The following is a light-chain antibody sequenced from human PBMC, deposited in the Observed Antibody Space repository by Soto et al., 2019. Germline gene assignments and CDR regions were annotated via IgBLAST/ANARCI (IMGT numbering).Light chain of an antibody. V-gene: IGKV3-11*01. CDR3: QQRSNWLT. CDR2: DAA. Sequence: EIVLTQSPATLSLSPGERATLSCRASQSVSSYLAWYQQKPGQAPRLVIYDAANEATGIPARFSGSGSGTDFTLTISSLEPEDFAVYYCQQRSNWLTFGGGTKVAIK. J-gene: IGKJ4*01. CDR1: QSVSSY.